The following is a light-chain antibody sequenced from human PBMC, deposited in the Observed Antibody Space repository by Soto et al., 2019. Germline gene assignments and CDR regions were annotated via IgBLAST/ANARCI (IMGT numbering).Light chain of an antibody. CDR1: SSNIGNNY. CDR3: GTWDSSLSAYV. J-gene: IGLJ1*01. CDR2: DNN. V-gene: IGLV1-51*01. Sequence: QSVLKQPPSVSAAPGQKVTISCSGSSSNIGNNYVSWYQQLPGTAPKLLIYDNNKRPSGIPDRFSGSKSGTSATLGITGLQTGDEADYYCGTWDSSLSAYVFGTGTKVT.